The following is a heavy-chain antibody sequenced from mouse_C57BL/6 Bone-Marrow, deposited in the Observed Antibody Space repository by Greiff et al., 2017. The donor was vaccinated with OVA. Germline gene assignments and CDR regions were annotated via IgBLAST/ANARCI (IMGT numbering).Heavy chain of an antibody. J-gene: IGHJ4*01. Sequence: QVQLQQPGAELVMPGASVKLSCKASGYTFTSYWMHWVKQRPGQGLEWIGEIAPSDSYTNYNQKFKGKSTLTVDQSSSTAYMQLSSLTSEDSAVYYCARDSITTEAMDYWGQGTSVTVSS. CDR1: GYTFTSYW. CDR3: ARDSITTEAMDY. D-gene: IGHD1-2*01. V-gene: IGHV1-69*01. CDR2: IAPSDSYT.